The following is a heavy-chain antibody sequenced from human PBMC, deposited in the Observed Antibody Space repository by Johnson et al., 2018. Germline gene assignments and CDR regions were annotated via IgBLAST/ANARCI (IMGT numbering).Heavy chain of an antibody. CDR3: ARDVVVVVSTYYYGMDV. CDR1: GFSFSDYN. Sequence: VQSGGSLRLSCGGYGFSFSDYNINWVRQAPGKGLEWVSSISGSSDAIYYADSVKGRFTIPRDNARNSLYLQMNSLRDDDTAVYFCARDVVVVVSTYYYGMDVWGQGTTVTVSS. V-gene: IGHV3-48*02. CDR2: ISGSSDAI. D-gene: IGHD2-15*01. J-gene: IGHJ6*02.